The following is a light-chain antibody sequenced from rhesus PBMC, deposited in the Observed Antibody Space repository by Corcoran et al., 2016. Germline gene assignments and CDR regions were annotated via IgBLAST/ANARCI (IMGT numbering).Light chain of an antibody. CDR2: AAS. J-gene: IGKJ1*01. Sequence: DIQMTQSPSALSASVGDRVTVTCRASQGINQELSWYQQKPGKAPSLLIHAASRFQTGVSSRFSCSGSGTYYTLPINSLQPEDVATYYCLQDYATPWTFGQGTKVEI. CDR3: LQDYATPWT. CDR1: QGINQE. V-gene: IGKV1-94*01.